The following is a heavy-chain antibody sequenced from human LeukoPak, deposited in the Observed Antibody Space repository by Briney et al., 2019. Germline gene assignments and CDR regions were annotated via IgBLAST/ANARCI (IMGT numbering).Heavy chain of an antibody. Sequence: GGSLRLSCAASGFTFRNYWMSWVRQAPGKGLEWVSVIYSGGTTYYTDSVEGRFTLSRDNSKNTLDLQMNSLRAEDTAVYYCARGTHCSSTSCSVYWGQGTLVTVSS. J-gene: IGHJ4*02. D-gene: IGHD2-2*01. CDR2: IYSGGTT. CDR3: ARGTHCSSTSCSVY. V-gene: IGHV3-53*01. CDR1: GFTFRNYW.